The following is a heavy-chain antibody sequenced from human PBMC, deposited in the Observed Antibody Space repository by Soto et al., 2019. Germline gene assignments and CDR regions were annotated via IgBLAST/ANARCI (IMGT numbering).Heavy chain of an antibody. Sequence: GGSLRLSCEASEFTFGDYGMHWVRQAPGKGLEWVAVIWFDGSNKYYADSVKGRFTISRDNSKNTLYLQMHSLRAEDTAVYYCARDRGEYSYGYPTSDWGQGTLVTVSS. J-gene: IGHJ1*01. D-gene: IGHD5-18*01. CDR1: EFTFGDYG. CDR3: ARDRGEYSYGYPTSD. V-gene: IGHV3-33*01. CDR2: IWFDGSNK.